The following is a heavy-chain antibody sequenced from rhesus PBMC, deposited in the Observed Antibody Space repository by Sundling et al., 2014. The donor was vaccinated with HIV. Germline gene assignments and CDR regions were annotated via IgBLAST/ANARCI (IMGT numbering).Heavy chain of an antibody. Sequence: QLQLQESGPGLVKPSETLSLTCAVSGGSISGGYGWSWIRQPPGKGLEWIGHIFGSIGSTYYNPSLKSRVTISTDTSKNQFSLKLSSVTAADTAVYYCARRGGEDDYGYYSLTWGYFDYWGQGVLVTVSS. J-gene: IGHJ4*01. V-gene: IGHV4-76*01. D-gene: IGHD3-9*01. CDR1: GGSISGGYG. CDR3: ARRGGEDDYGYYSLTWGYFDY. CDR2: IFGSIGST.